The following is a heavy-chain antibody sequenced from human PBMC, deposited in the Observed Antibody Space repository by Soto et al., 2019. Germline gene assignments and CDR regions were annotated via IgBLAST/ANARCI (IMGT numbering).Heavy chain of an antibody. Sequence: QVQLVQSGAEVKKPGASVKVSCKASGYTFSTYGISWVRQAPGRGLEWMGWIHTYNGDTNYAQNLRGRVTMTMDTSTSTVYMELGSLRSDDTAVVYCARDWYLSGGRCVDVFDIWGQGTVVTVSS. CDR1: GYTFSTYG. J-gene: IGHJ3*02. CDR2: IHTYNGDT. D-gene: IGHD2-15*01. CDR3: ARDWYLSGGRCVDVFDI. V-gene: IGHV1-18*01.